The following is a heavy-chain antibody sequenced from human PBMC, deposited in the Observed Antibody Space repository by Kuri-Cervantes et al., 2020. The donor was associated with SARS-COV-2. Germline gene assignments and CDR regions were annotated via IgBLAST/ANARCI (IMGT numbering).Heavy chain of an antibody. J-gene: IGHJ4*02. D-gene: IGHD3-3*01. V-gene: IGHV1-2*02. CDR2: INPNGGGT. CDR3: ARVRQNDFQAFDY. CDR1: GYTFTGYL. Sequence: ASVKVSCKASGYTFTGYLIHWVRQAPGQGLEWMGWINPNGGGTNYAQKFQGRVTMTRGTSITTAYMELSRLRFDDTAVYYCARVRQNDFQAFDYWGQGTLVTVSS.